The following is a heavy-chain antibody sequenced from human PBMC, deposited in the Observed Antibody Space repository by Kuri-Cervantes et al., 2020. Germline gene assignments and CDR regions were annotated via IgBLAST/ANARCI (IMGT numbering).Heavy chain of an antibody. Sequence: SVKVSCKASGYTFTDHYLHWVRQAPGQRLEWMGWINPIFGTANYAQKFQGRVTITTDESASTAYMELSSLRSEDTAVYYCARFRVRGAHFDYWGQGTLVTVSS. CDR3: ARFRVRGAHFDY. CDR2: INPIFGTA. J-gene: IGHJ4*02. V-gene: IGHV1-69*05. CDR1: GYTFTDHY. D-gene: IGHD3-10*01.